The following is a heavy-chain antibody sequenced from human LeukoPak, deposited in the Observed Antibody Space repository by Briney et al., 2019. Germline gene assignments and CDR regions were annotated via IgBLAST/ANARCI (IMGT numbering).Heavy chain of an antibody. D-gene: IGHD3-3*01. J-gene: IGHJ5*02. CDR2: IYHSGGT. Sequence: PSETLSLTCTVSGYSISSGYYWGWIRQPPGKGLEWIGSIYHSGGTYYNPSLRSRVTISVDTSKNQFSLKLSSVTAADTAVYYCARDPYYDFWSGYFYRLNWFDPWGQGTLVTVSS. CDR1: GYSISSGYY. CDR3: ARDPYYDFWSGYFYRLNWFDP. V-gene: IGHV4-38-2*02.